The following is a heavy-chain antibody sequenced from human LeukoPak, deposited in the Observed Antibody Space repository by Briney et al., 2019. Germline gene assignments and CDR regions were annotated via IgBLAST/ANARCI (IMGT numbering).Heavy chain of an antibody. J-gene: IGHJ4*02. V-gene: IGHV1-3*01. CDR2: INAGNGNT. CDR1: GYTFTSYA. CDR3: VRTTEVGYYDSSVYFDY. D-gene: IGHD3-22*01. Sequence: ASVKVSCKASGYTFTSYAMHWVRQAPGQRLEWMGWINAGNGNTKYSQKFQGRVTITRDTSASTAYMELSSLRSEDTAVYYCVRTTEVGYYDSSVYFDYWGQGTLVTVSS.